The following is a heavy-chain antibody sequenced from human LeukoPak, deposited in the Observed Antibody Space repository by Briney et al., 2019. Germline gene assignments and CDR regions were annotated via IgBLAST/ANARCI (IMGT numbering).Heavy chain of an antibody. Sequence: GGSLRLSCAASGFTFSDYYMSWIRQAPGKGLEWVTFMRFDGSNQFYADSVKGRFTISRDISNNTLYLQMNSLRVEDTAVYYCARNWGDYDYYMDVWGKGTTVTISS. CDR3: ARNWGDYDYYMDV. V-gene: IGHV3-30*02. D-gene: IGHD7-27*01. J-gene: IGHJ6*03. CDR2: MRFDGSNQ. CDR1: GFTFSDYY.